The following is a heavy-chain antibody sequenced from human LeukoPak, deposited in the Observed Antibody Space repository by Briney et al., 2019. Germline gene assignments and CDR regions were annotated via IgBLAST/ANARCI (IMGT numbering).Heavy chain of an antibody. CDR3: ARDWLSDYGGTFDY. CDR2: IYSGGST. Sequence: GGSLRLSCAASGFTVSSNYMSWVRQAPGKGLEWVSVIYSGGSTYYADSVKGRFTISRDNSKNTLYLLMNSLRAEDTAVYYCARDWLSDYGGTFDYWGQGTLVTVSS. D-gene: IGHD4-23*01. J-gene: IGHJ4*02. CDR1: GFTVSSNY. V-gene: IGHV3-53*01.